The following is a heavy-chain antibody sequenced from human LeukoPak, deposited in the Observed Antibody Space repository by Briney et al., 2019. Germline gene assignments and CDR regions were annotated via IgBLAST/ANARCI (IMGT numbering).Heavy chain of an antibody. J-gene: IGHJ4*02. CDR2: IIPIFGTA. V-gene: IGHV1-69*13. CDR3: ARDRSSWEIGLFDY. Sequence: SVKVSCKASGGTFSSYAISWVRQAPGQGLEWMGGIIPIFGTANYAQKFQGRVTITADESTSTAYMELSSLRSEDTAVYYCARDRSSWEIGLFDYWGQGTLVTVSS. CDR1: GGTFSSYA. D-gene: IGHD6-13*01.